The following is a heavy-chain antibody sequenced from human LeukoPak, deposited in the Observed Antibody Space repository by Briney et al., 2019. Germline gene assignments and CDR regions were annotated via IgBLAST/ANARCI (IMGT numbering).Heavy chain of an antibody. CDR2: IYYSGST. CDR1: GGSISSSSYH. V-gene: IGHV4-39*01. Sequence: SSETLSLTCIVSGGSISSSSYHWAWVRQPPGTGLGWIGNIYYSGSTHYNPSLRSRVTISVDTSKNQFSLKLSSVTAADTAVYYCARRASNLNWFDPWGQGTLVTVSS. CDR3: ARRASNLNWFDP. D-gene: IGHD4-11*01. J-gene: IGHJ5*02.